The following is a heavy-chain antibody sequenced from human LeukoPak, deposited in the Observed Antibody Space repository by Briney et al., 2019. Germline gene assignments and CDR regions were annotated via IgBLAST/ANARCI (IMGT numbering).Heavy chain of an antibody. J-gene: IGHJ4*02. V-gene: IGHV3-74*01. CDR3: ASHSVGVLPIATFDY. D-gene: IGHD2-2*01. CDR1: GFTFSSYW. CDR2: IKSDGSST. Sequence: GGSLRLSCAASGFTFSSYWMHWVRQAPGKGLVWVSRIKSDGSSTSYADSVKGRFTISRDNAKNSLFLQMNSLKDEDTAVYYCASHSVGVLPIATFDYWGQGTLVTVSS.